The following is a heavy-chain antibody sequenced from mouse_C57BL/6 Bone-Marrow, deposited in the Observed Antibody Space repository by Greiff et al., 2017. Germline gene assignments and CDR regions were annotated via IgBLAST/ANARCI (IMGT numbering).Heavy chain of an antibody. V-gene: IGHV5-15*01. CDR2: ISNLAYSI. CDR3: ARRDWGFAY. D-gene: IGHD4-1*01. J-gene: IGHJ3*01. Sequence: EVKLMESGGGLVQPGGSLKLSCAASGFTFSDYGMAWFRQAPRKGPEWVAFISNLAYSIYYADTVTGRFTISRENAKNTLYLEMSSLRSEDTAMYYCARRDWGFAYWGQGTLVTVSA. CDR1: GFTFSDYG.